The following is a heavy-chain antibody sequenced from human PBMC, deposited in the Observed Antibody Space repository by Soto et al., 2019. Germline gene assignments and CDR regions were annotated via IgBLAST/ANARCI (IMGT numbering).Heavy chain of an antibody. CDR3: SMSSRLLETSFYYGKDA. CDR2: ISYDGSNK. V-gene: IGHV3-30-3*01. CDR1: GFTFSSYA. J-gene: IGHJ6*02. Sequence: GGSLRLSCAASGFTFSSYAMHWVRQAPGKGLEWVAVISYDGSNKYYAESVKGRFTIYRDNSKNTLYLQMNSLRAEDTSVYYCSMSSRLLETSFYYGKDAWGQGAADTVS.